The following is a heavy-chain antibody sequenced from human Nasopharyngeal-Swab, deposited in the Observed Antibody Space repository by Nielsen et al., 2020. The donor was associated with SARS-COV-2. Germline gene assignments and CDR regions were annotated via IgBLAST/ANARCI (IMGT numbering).Heavy chain of an antibody. CDR3: ARDILRRIVLMVYEDYYGMDV. CDR2: IKQDGSEK. V-gene: IGHV3-7*01. CDR1: GFTFSSYW. D-gene: IGHD2-8*01. Sequence: GESLKISCAASGFTFSSYWMSWVRQAPGKGLEWVANIKQDGSEKYYADSVKGRFTISRDNAKNSLYLQMNSLRAEDTAVYYCARDILRRIVLMVYEDYYGMDVWGQGTTVTVSS. J-gene: IGHJ6*02.